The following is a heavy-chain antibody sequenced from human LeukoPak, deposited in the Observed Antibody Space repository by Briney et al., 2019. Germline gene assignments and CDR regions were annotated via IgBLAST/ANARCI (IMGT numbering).Heavy chain of an antibody. CDR1: GGSISSSSYY. J-gene: IGHJ3*02. CDR3: ARQVAGYAFDI. Sequence: SETLSLTCTVSGGSISSSSYYWGWIRQPPGKGLEWIGSIYYSGSTYYNPSLKSRVTISVDTSKNQFSLKLSSVTAADTAVYYCARQVAGYAFDIWGQGTMVTVSS. CDR2: IYYSGST. D-gene: IGHD6-19*01. V-gene: IGHV4-39*07.